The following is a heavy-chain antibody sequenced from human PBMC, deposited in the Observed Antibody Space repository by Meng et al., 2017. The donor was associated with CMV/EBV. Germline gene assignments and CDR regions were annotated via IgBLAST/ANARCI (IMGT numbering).Heavy chain of an antibody. D-gene: IGHD3-22*01. J-gene: IGHJ4*02. CDR1: STFTGYY. Sequence: STFTGYYMHWVRQAPGQGLEWMGWINPNSGGTNYAQKFQGRVTMTRDTSISTAYMELSRLRSDDTAVYYCARAPGNYYDSSGYPFDYWGQGTLVTVSS. CDR2: INPNSGGT. CDR3: ARAPGNYYDSSGYPFDY. V-gene: IGHV1-2*02.